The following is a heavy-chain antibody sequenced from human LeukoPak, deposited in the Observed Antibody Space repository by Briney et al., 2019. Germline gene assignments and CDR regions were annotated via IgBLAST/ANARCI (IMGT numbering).Heavy chain of an antibody. CDR3: ARGRSTSCYLDY. Sequence: PSEALSLTCTVSGGSISSGGYYWSWIRQHPGKGLEWIGYIYYSGSTYYNPSLESRVTISVDTSKNQFSLKLSSVTAADTAVYYCARGRSTSCYLDYWGQGTLVTVSS. J-gene: IGHJ4*02. D-gene: IGHD2-2*01. CDR1: GGSISSGGYY. CDR2: IYYSGST. V-gene: IGHV4-31*03.